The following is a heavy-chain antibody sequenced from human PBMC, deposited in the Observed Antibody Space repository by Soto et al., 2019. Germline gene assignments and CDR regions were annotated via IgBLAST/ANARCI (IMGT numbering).Heavy chain of an antibody. Sequence: GGSLRLSCAASGFTFSSYGMHWVRQAPGKGLEWVAVISYDGSNKYYADSVKGRFTISRDNSKNTLYLQMNSLRAEDTAVYYCAKELGSSSWYLFAFDIWGQGTMVTVSS. CDR2: ISYDGSNK. D-gene: IGHD6-13*01. CDR3: AKELGSSSWYLFAFDI. V-gene: IGHV3-30*18. CDR1: GFTFSSYG. J-gene: IGHJ3*02.